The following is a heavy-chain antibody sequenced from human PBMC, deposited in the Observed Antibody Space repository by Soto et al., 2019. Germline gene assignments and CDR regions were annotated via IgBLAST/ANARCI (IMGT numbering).Heavy chain of an antibody. J-gene: IGHJ4*02. CDR2: ISAYNGNT. D-gene: IGHD6-13*01. V-gene: IGHV1-18*01. CDR3: XXXXXAAGPFDY. CDR1: GYTFTSYG. Sequence: QVQLVQSGAEVKKPGASVKVSCKASGYTFTSYGISWVRQAPGQGLEWMGWISAYNGNTNYAQKLQGRVTMTTDTATXTAYXXXXXXXSXDTAXYYXXXXXXAAGPFDYWGQGTLVTVSS.